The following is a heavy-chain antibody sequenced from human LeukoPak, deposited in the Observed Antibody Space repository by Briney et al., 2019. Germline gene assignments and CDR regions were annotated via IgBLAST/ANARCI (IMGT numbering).Heavy chain of an antibody. J-gene: IGHJ4*02. CDR3: TKYYDNSGYSDY. D-gene: IGHD3-22*01. V-gene: IGHV3-7*01. Sequence: GGSLRLSCVTSGFTFSSYWLEWVRQAPGKGLEWVANINQDGSLRNYVDSVKGRFTISRDNAKNSLYLQMSSLRAEDTAVYYCTKYYDNSGYSDYWGQGTLLTVSS. CDR1: GFTFSSYW. CDR2: INQDGSLR.